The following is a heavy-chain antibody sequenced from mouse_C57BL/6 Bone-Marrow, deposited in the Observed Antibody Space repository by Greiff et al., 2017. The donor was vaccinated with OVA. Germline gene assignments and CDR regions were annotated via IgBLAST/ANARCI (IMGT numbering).Heavy chain of an antibody. J-gene: IGHJ3*01. Sequence: EVQLQQSGAELVRPGASVKLSCTASGFNIKDDYMHWVKQRPEQGLEWIGWIDPENGDTEYASKFQGKATITADTSSNTAYLQLSSLTSEDTAVYYCTTGDYGCAYWGQGTLVTVSA. CDR1: GFNIKDDY. D-gene: IGHD1-1*01. CDR2: IDPENGDT. CDR3: TTGDYGCAY. V-gene: IGHV14-4*01.